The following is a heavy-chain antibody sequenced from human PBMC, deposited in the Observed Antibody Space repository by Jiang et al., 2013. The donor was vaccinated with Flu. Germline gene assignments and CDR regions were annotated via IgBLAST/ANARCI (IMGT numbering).Heavy chain of an antibody. Sequence: SGAEVKKPGASVKVSCKASGYTFTGYYMHWVRQAPGQGLEWMGWINPNSGGTNYAQKFQGWVTMTRDTSISTAYMELSRLRSDDTAVYYCARAALNWNYDRGEFDYWGQGTLVTVSS. V-gene: IGHV1-2*04. CDR1: GYTFTGYY. D-gene: IGHD1-7*01. CDR3: ARAALNWNYDRGEFDY. J-gene: IGHJ4*02. CDR2: INPNSGGT.